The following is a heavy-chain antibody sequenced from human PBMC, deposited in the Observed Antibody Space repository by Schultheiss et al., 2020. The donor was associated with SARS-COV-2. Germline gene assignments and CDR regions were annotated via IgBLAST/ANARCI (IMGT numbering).Heavy chain of an antibody. CDR3: ARGDYGDYLIDY. J-gene: IGHJ4*02. V-gene: IGHV4-31*03. Sequence: SETLSLTFTVSGGSISSGGYYWSWIRQPPGKGLEWIGYIYYSGSTYYNPSLKSRVTISVDTSKNQFSLKLSSVTAADTAVYYCARGDYGDYLIDYWGQGTLVTVSS. CDR2: IYYSGST. CDR1: GGSISSGGYY. D-gene: IGHD4-17*01.